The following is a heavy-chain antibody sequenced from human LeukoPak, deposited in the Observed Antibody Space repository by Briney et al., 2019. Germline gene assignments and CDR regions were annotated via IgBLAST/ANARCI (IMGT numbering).Heavy chain of an antibody. CDR3: AREQLEGNWFDP. D-gene: IGHD6-13*01. V-gene: IGHV1-69*05. CDR1: GGTFSSYA. CDR2: IIPIFGTA. J-gene: IGHJ5*02. Sequence: SVKVSCKASGGTFSSYAISWVRQAPGQGLEWMGRIIPIFGTANYAQKLQGRVTMTTDTSTSTAYMELRSLRSDDTAVYYCAREQLEGNWFDPWGQGTLVTVSS.